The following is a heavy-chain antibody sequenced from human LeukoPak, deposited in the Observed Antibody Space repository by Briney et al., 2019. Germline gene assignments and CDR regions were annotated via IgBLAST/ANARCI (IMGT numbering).Heavy chain of an antibody. Sequence: GGSLRLSCAASGFTCSSYGMHWVRQAPGKGLEWVAVISYDGSNKYYADSVKGRFTISRDNSKNTLYLQMNSLRAEDTAVYYCANALGYCSSTSCYGGDCWGQGTLVTVSS. D-gene: IGHD2-2*01. CDR1: GFTCSSYG. CDR2: ISYDGSNK. CDR3: ANALGYCSSTSCYGGDC. J-gene: IGHJ4*02. V-gene: IGHV3-30*18.